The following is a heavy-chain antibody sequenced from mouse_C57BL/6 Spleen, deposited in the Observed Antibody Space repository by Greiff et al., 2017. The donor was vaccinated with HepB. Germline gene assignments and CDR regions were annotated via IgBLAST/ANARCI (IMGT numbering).Heavy chain of an antibody. CDR1: GYTFTDYY. CDR2: IYPGSGNT. CDR3: ARAEGTYYGSSGFAY. D-gene: IGHD1-1*01. Sequence: VQLQQSGPELVKPGASVKISCKASGYTFTDYYINWVKQRPGQGLEWIGWIYPGSGNTKYNEKFKGKATLTVDTSSSTTYMQLSSLTSEDSAVYLCARAEGTYYGSSGFAYWGQGTLVTVSA. J-gene: IGHJ3*01. V-gene: IGHV1-84*01.